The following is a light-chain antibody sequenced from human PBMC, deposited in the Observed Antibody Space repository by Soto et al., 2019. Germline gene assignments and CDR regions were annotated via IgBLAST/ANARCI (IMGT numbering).Light chain of an antibody. CDR1: SSDVGSYTL. Sequence: QSALTQPASVSGSPGQSITISCTGSSSDVGSYTLVSWYQQHPGKVPKLMIYEVSKRPSGVSVRFSGSRSGNTASLTISGLQAEDEAYYFCWSYAGSFPYVFGTGTQLTVL. CDR2: EVS. CDR3: WSYAGSFPYV. J-gene: IGLJ1*01. V-gene: IGLV2-23*02.